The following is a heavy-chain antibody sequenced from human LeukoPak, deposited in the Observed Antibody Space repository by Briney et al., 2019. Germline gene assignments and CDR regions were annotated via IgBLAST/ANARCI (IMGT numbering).Heavy chain of an antibody. CDR3: ARGVPYDSWSGPHYSDY. J-gene: IGHJ4*02. V-gene: IGHV3-23*01. Sequence: GGSLRLSCAASGFTFSSSAMSWVRQVPGKGLEWVSGISASGGSTSYADSVRGRFTISRDNSKNTLYVQMNSLRDEDTAVYYCARGVPYDSWSGPHYSDYWGQGTLVTVSS. CDR1: GFTFSSSA. CDR2: ISASGGST. D-gene: IGHD3-3*01.